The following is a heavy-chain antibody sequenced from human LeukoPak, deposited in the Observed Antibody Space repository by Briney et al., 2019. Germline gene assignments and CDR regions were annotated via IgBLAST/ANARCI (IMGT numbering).Heavy chain of an antibody. CDR3: AKLPYDFWSDFFGY. Sequence: GRTLRLSCAASGFTFSSYAMSWVRQAPGKRLEWVSAISGSGGSTYYADSVKGRFTISRDNSKNTLSLQMNSLRAEDTAVYYCAKLPYDFWSDFFGYWGQGTLVTVSS. J-gene: IGHJ4*02. V-gene: IGHV3-23*01. D-gene: IGHD3-3*01. CDR2: ISGSGGST. CDR1: GFTFSSYA.